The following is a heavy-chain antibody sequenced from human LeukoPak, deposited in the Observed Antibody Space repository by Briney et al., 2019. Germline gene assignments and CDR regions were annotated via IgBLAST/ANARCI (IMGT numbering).Heavy chain of an antibody. J-gene: IGHJ4*02. CDR2: IYSGGST. V-gene: IGHV3-66*02. CDR1: GFTVNSNY. Sequence: QTGGSLRLSCAASGFTVNSNYMSWVRQAPGKGLEWVSVIYSGGSTYYADSVEGRSTISRDISKSTLYLQMNSLRPEDTAVYYCARDLWDATGFWGQGTLVTVSS. CDR3: ARDLWDATGF. D-gene: IGHD3-3*01.